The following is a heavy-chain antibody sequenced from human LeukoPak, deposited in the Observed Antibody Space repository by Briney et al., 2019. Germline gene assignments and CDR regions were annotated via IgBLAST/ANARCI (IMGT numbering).Heavy chain of an antibody. CDR1: GYTFTGYH. V-gene: IGHV1-2*02. J-gene: IGHJ4*02. D-gene: IGHD3-22*01. CDR3: ARNYDSSGYYPRLFDY. Sequence: GASVKVSCKASGYTFTGYHMHWVRQAPGQGLEWMGRINPNTGDTNFAQNFQGRVNMTRDTSITTAYMELSRLRSDDTAVYYCARNYDSSGYYPRLFDYWGQGTLVTVSS. CDR2: INPNTGDT.